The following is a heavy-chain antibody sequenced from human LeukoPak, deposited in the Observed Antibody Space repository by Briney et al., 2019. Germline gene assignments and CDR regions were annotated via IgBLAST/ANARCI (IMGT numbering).Heavy chain of an antibody. J-gene: IGHJ3*02. Sequence: PSETLSLTCTVSGGSISSYYWSWIRQPPGKGLEWIGYIYYSGSTNYNPSLKSRVTISVDTSKNQFSLKLSSVTAADTAVYYCAREKDYGDYGGAFDIWGQGTMVTVSS. V-gene: IGHV4-59*01. D-gene: IGHD4-17*01. CDR2: IYYSGST. CDR1: GGSISSYY. CDR3: AREKDYGDYGGAFDI.